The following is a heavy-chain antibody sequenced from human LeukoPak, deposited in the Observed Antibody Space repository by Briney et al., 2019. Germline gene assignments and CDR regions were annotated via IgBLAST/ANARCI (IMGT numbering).Heavy chain of an antibody. D-gene: IGHD3-22*01. CDR1: GGSISSSNW. Sequence: PSETLSLTCAVSGGSISSSNWWSWVRQPPGKGLEWIGSIYYSGNTYYNPSLKSRVTISVDTSKNQFSQKLSSVTAADTAVYYCARGDYYYDSTDLGAFDVWGQGTMVTVSS. V-gene: IGHV4-39*01. CDR2: IYYSGNT. J-gene: IGHJ3*01. CDR3: ARGDYYYDSTDLGAFDV.